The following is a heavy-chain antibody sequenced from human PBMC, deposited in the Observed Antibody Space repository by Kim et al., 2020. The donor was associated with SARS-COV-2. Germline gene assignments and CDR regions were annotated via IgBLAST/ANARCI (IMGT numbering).Heavy chain of an antibody. J-gene: IGHJ4*02. CDR3: AKDQGTYYDILTGYLIDY. CDR2: ISYDGSNK. Sequence: GGSLRLSCAASGFTFSSYGMHWVRQAPGKGLEWVAVISYDGSNKYYADSVKGRFTISRDNSKNTLYLQMNSLRAEDTAVYYCAKDQGTYYDILTGYLIDYWGQGTLVTVSS. D-gene: IGHD3-9*01. CDR1: GFTFSSYG. V-gene: IGHV3-30*18.